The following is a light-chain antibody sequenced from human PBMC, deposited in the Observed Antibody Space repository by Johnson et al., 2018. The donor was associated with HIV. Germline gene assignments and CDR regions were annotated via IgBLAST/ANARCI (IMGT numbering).Light chain of an antibody. CDR1: SSTIGNNY. J-gene: IGLJ1*01. V-gene: IGLV1-51*02. Sequence: QSVLTQPPSVSAAPGQKVTISCSGSSSTIGNNYVSWYQVLPGTAPKLLIYKNNERPSGIPDRFSGYKSGTSANLGITGLQNGDEADYYCGKWDTSLSAGGFCGPGTKFTVL. CDR2: KNN. CDR3: GKWDTSLSAGGF.